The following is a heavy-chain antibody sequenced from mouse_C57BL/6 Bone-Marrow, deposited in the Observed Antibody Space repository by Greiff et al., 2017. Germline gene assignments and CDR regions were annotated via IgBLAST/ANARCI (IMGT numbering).Heavy chain of an antibody. J-gene: IGHJ3*01. CDR2: IDPSDSYT. V-gene: IGHV1-69*01. CDR3: ARGGYRTWFDY. D-gene: IGHD2-14*01. Sequence: VQLQQPGAELVMPGASVKLSCKASGYTFTSYWMHWVKQRPGQGLEWIGEIDPSDSYTNYNQKFKGKSTLTVDKSSSTAYMQLSSLTSEDSAVYYCARGGYRTWFDYWGQGTLVTVSA. CDR1: GYTFTSYW.